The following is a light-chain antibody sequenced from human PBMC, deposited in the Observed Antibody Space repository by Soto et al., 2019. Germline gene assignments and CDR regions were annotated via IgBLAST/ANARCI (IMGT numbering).Light chain of an antibody. CDR2: DAS. Sequence: DIQMTQSPSSLSASVGDRVTITCQASQDISNYLTWYQQKPGKAPKLLIYDASNLETGVPSRLSGSGAGTDFTFTISSLQPEDIATYYCQQYDNLPIFTFGPGTKVDIK. CDR1: QDISNY. J-gene: IGKJ3*01. V-gene: IGKV1-33*01. CDR3: QQYDNLPIFT.